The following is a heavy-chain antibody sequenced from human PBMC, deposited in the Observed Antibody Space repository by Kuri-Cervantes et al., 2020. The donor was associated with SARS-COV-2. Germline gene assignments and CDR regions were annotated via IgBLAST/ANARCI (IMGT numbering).Heavy chain of an antibody. J-gene: IGHJ4*02. V-gene: IGHV1-2*02. CDR3: ARPPEEGAVTTWGNDY. Sequence: ASVKVSCKASGYTFTGYYMHWVRQAPGQGLEWMGWINPNSGGTNYAQKFQGRVTITADESTSTAYMELSSLRSEDTAVYYCARPPEEGAVTTWGNDYWGQGTLVTVSS. CDR1: GYTFTGYY. D-gene: IGHD4-17*01. CDR2: INPNSGGT.